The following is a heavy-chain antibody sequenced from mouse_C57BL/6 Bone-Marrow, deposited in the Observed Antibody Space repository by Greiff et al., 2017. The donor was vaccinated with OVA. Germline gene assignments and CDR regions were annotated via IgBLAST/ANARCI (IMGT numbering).Heavy chain of an antibody. D-gene: IGHD2-4*01. J-gene: IGHJ1*03. CDR1: GFTFSDYG. Sequence: EVKVEESGGGLVKPGGSLKLSCAASGFTFSDYGMHWVRQAPEKGLEWVAYISSGSSTIYYADTVKGRFTISRDNAKNTLFLQMTSLRSEDTAMYYCARPGLRLGYFDVWGTGTTVTVSS. V-gene: IGHV5-17*01. CDR2: ISSGSSTI. CDR3: ARPGLRLGYFDV.